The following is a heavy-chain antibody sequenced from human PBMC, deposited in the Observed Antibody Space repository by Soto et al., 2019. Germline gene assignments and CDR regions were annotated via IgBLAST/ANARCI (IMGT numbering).Heavy chain of an antibody. Sequence: QVQLQQWGAGLLRPSETLSLTCAFYGGSFDDFYWSWVRQSPGKGLEWVGEISHDGGTNYSPSLARQFSISVDTSNNQISLNLRSGTAADTGLYYSARGQLVWYGDLTPYHRDMDVWGQGTTVTGSS. CDR1: GGSFDDFY. CDR3: ARGQLVWYGDLTPYHRDMDV. D-gene: IGHD3-10*01. J-gene: IGHJ6*02. CDR2: ISHDGGT. V-gene: IGHV4-34*02.